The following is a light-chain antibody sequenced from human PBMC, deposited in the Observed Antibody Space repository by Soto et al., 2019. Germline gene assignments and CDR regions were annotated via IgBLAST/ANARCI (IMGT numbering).Light chain of an antibody. Sequence: QSVLTQPASVSGSPGQSITFSCTGTSSDVGGHNYVSWYQHHPGKAPKLMIYDVTNRPSGVSNRFSCSKSGNTASLTISGLQAEDEADYYCSSYTTRNTIVIFGGGTK. CDR1: SSDVGGHNY. J-gene: IGLJ2*01. CDR2: DVT. CDR3: SSYTTRNTIVI. V-gene: IGLV2-14*03.